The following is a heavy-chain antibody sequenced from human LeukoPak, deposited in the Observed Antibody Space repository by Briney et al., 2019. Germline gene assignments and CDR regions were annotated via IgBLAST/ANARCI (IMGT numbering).Heavy chain of an antibody. V-gene: IGHV1-18*01. J-gene: IGHJ4*02. CDR2: ISAYNGNT. CDR3: ARASRTMTAVTHFDY. D-gene: IGHD4-17*01. CDR1: YYIFLNFG. Sequence: GASVKVSCKASYYIFLNFGITWVRQAPGQGLEWMGWISAYNGNTNYAQRVQGRVTMTTDTSTSTAYMELRSLRPDDTAVYYCARASRTMTAVTHFDYWGQGSLVTVAS.